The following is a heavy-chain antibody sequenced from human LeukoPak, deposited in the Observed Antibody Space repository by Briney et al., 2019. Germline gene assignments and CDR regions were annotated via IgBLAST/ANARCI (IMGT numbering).Heavy chain of an antibody. V-gene: IGHV1-2*04. CDR2: INPNTGGT. J-gene: IGHJ3*02. CDR3: ARGVLPAAMRGIGDAFAI. CDR1: GYTFTGYF. D-gene: IGHD2-2*01. Sequence: ASVKVSCKASGYTFTGYFVHWVRQAPGQGLEGMGWINPNTGGTNYAQKFQGWVTMTRDTSISTVYMELSRLRSDDTAVYYCARGVLPAAMRGIGDAFAICGQGTMVTVSS.